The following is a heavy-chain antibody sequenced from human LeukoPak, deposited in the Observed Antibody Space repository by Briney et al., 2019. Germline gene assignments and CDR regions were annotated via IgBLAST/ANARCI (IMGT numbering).Heavy chain of an antibody. CDR3: AREGSGCLGY. V-gene: IGHV4-39*07. CDR2: INHSGST. J-gene: IGHJ4*02. CDR1: GGSISSSSYY. Sequence: SETLSLTCTVSGGSISSSSYYWGWIRQPPGKGLEWIGEINHSGSTNYNPSLKSRVTISVDTSKNQFSLKLSSVTAADTAVYYCAREGSGCLGYWGQGTLVTVSS. D-gene: IGHD6-19*01.